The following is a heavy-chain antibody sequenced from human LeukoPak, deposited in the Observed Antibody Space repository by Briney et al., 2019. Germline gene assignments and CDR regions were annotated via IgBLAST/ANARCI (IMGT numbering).Heavy chain of an antibody. CDR2: ISYDGSNK. CDR1: GFTFSSYG. V-gene: IGHV3-30*18. D-gene: IGHD3-22*01. J-gene: IGHJ4*02. Sequence: GGSLRLSCAASGFTFSSYGMHWVRQAPGKGLEWVAVISYDGSNKYYADSVKGRFTISRDNSKNTLYLQMNSLRAEDTAVYYCAKVLNYYDSSGPLDYWGQGTLVTVSS. CDR3: AKVLNYYDSSGPLDY.